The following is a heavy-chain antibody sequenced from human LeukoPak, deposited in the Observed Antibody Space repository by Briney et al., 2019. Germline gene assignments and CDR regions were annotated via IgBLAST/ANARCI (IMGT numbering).Heavy chain of an antibody. CDR1: GFIFSGDF. V-gene: IGHV3-53*01. J-gene: IGHJ4*02. Sequence: GGSLRLSCAASGFIFSGDFMSWVRQAPGKGLEWVSVIYSDGSTYYADSVKGRFTISRDNSKNTLDLQMTGLRAEDTAVYYCAREGGRGRDSPWFDYWGQGTLVTVSS. CDR3: AREGGRGRDSPWFDY. D-gene: IGHD3-16*01. CDR2: IYSDGST.